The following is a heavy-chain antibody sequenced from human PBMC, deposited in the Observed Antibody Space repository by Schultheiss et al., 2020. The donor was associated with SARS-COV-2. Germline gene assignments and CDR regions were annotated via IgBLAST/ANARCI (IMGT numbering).Heavy chain of an antibody. CDR2: VSWNGSRT. V-gene: IGHV3-19*01. CDR1: GFTFSNSD. Sequence: GGSLRLSCAASGFTFSNSDMNWVRQAPGKGLEWVSGVSWNGSRTHYADAVKGRFIISRDNSKNTLYLQMNSLRAEDTAVYYFAKGQYQLLFRRTIDYWGQGTLVTVAS. CDR3: AKGQYQLLFRRTIDY. D-gene: IGHD2-2*01. J-gene: IGHJ4*02.